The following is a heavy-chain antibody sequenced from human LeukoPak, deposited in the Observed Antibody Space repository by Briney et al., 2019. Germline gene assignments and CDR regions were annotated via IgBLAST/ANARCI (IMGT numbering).Heavy chain of an antibody. CDR1: GFTFDDYA. Sequence: GRSLRLSCAASGFTFDDYAMHWVRQAPGKGLEWVSGISWNSGSIGYADSVKGRFTISRDNAKNSLYLQMNSLRAEDTALYYCAKGPYGSGSYWFDYWGQGTLVTVSS. CDR3: AKGPYGSGSYWFDY. V-gene: IGHV3-9*01. D-gene: IGHD3-10*01. CDR2: ISWNSGSI. J-gene: IGHJ4*02.